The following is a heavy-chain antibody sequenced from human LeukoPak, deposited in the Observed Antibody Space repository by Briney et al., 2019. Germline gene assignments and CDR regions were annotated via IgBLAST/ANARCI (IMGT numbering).Heavy chain of an antibody. Sequence: SGRSLRLSCTASGFIFSNYAMHWVRQAPGKGLEWVAVIFYDGSNKYYADSVKGRFTISRDNSKNTLYLQMNSLRTEDTAVYYCAKADYSGSYSSDDFDYWGQGTLVTVSS. V-gene: IGHV3-30*04. J-gene: IGHJ4*02. CDR3: AKADYSGSYSSDDFDY. D-gene: IGHD1-26*01. CDR2: IFYDGSNK. CDR1: GFIFSNYA.